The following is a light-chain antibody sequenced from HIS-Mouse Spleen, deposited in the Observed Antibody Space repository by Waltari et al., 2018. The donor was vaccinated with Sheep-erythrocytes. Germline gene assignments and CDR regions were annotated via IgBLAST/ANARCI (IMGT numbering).Light chain of an antibody. J-gene: IGLJ2*01. V-gene: IGLV3-1*01. Sequence: SYELTQPPSVSVSPGQTASITCSGATLGDKYAYWYQQKPGQSPVLVIYQDSKRPSGIPERFSGSNSGNTATLTISGTQAMDEADYYCQAWDSSTAVFGGGTKLTVL. CDR1: TLGDKY. CDR2: QDS. CDR3: QAWDSSTAV.